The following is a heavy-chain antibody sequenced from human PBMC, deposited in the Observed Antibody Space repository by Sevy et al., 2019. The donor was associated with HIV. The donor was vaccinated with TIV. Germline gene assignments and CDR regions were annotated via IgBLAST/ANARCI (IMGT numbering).Heavy chain of an antibody. V-gene: IGHV4-31*03. CDR3: ARTTVTTLSSARNNWFDP. D-gene: IGHD4-4*01. CDR1: GDSINNGDYY. CDR2: IYYTGTT. J-gene: IGHJ5*02. Sequence: SETLSLTCTVSGDSINNGDYYWSWIRQHPGKGLEWIGKIYYTGTTYYNPALNSRRRISVERSSNTLSQSQRSVTAADTAVYYCARTTVTTLSSARNNWFDPWGQGTLVTVSS.